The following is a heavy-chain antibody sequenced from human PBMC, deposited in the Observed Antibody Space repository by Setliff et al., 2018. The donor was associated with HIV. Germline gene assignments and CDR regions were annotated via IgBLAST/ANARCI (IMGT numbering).Heavy chain of an antibody. CDR2: IYSNGNT. J-gene: IGHJ6*02. Sequence: KPSETLSLTCTVSGGSISSRSYYWSWLRQPAGKGLEWIGRIYSNGNTDYNPSLKSRVTISVDTSKNQFSLKLSSVTAADTAVYYCARANYYYYYGMDVWGQGTTVTVSS. CDR3: ARANYYYYYGMDV. CDR1: GGSISSRSYY. V-gene: IGHV4-61*10.